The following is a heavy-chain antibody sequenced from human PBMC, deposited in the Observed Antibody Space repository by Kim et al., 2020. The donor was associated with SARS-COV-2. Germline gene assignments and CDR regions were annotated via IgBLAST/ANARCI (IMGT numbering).Heavy chain of an antibody. V-gene: IGHV3-23*01. CDR2: ISGSGGST. D-gene: IGHD2-8*01. Sequence: GGSLRLSCAASGFTFSSYAMSWVRQAPGKGLEWVSAISGSGGSTYYADSVKGRFTISRDNSKNTLYLQMNSLRAEDTAVYYCAKGGYCTNGVCYTGVRRGWFDPWGQGTLVTVSS. CDR3: AKGGYCTNGVCYTGVRRGWFDP. CDR1: GFTFSSYA. J-gene: IGHJ5*02.